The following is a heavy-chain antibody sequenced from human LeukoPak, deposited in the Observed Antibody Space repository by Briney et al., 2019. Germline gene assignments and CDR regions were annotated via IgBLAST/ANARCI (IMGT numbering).Heavy chain of an antibody. J-gene: IGHJ4*02. V-gene: IGHV3-7*01. D-gene: IGHD7-27*01. CDR3: ARDSGDFAY. CDR2: IKQDGSEK. Sequence: GGSLRLSCAASGFEFSIYWMSWVRQAPGKGLEWVANIKQDGSEKYYVDSVKGRFTISRDNAKNSLYLQMNSLRAEDTAVYYCARDSGDFAYWGQGTLVTVSS. CDR1: GFEFSIYW.